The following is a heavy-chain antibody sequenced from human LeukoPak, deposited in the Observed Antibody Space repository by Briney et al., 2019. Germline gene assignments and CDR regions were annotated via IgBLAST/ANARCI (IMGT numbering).Heavy chain of an antibody. CDR2: ICSNGGST. CDR1: GFTFSSYG. J-gene: IGHJ4*02. D-gene: IGHD5-18*01. V-gene: IGHV3-64*01. CDR3: ARDRERGYSYGYAFDY. Sequence: GGSLRLSCAASGFTFSSYGMHWVRQAPGKGLECVSSICSNGGSTDYANSVKGRFTITRDNSKNTLYLQMGSLRADDMAVYYCARDRERGYSYGYAFDYWGQGTLVTVSS.